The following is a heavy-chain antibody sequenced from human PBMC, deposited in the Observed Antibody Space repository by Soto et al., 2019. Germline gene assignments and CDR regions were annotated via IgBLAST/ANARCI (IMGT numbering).Heavy chain of an antibody. Sequence: GGSLRLSCAASGFTFSSYAMSWVRQAPGKGLEWVSAISGSGGSTYYADSVKGRFTISRDNSKNTLYLQMNSLRAEDTAVYYCAKDSGGGRFLEWLLPTKEQNWFDPWGQGTLVTVSS. CDR2: ISGSGGST. CDR3: AKDSGGGRFLEWLLPTKEQNWFDP. J-gene: IGHJ5*02. V-gene: IGHV3-23*01. D-gene: IGHD3-3*01. CDR1: GFTFSSYA.